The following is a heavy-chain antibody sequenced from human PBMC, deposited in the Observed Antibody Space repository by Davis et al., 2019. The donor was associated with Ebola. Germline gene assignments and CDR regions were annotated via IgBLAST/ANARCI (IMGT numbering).Heavy chain of an antibody. CDR3: AKDTSNIWFDI. V-gene: IGHV3-23*01. CDR1: GFIFSSYV. D-gene: IGHD1-26*01. Sequence: AGSLRLSCAASGFIFSSYVMSWVRHAPGKGLEWVSTLVTSADTYYADSVKGRFTISRDNSKNTLYLQMNGLRVEDTAIYYCAKDTSNIWFDIWGQGTMVTVSS. J-gene: IGHJ3*02. CDR2: LVTSADT.